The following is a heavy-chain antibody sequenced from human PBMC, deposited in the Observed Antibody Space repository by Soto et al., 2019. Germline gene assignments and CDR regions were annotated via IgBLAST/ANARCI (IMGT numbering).Heavy chain of an antibody. CDR2: ISGSGGST. CDR3: AKDLMEWHYFDY. CDR1: GFTFSSYA. Sequence: LRLSCAASGFTFSSYAMSWVRQAPGKGLEWVSGISGSGGSTYYADSMKGRFTISRDNSKDTLYLQMNSLRAEDTAVYYCAKDLMEWHYFDYWGQGTLVTVSS. J-gene: IGHJ4*02. D-gene: IGHD3-3*01. V-gene: IGHV3-23*01.